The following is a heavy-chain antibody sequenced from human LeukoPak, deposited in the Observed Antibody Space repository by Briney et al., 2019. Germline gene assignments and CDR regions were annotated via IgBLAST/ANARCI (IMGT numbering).Heavy chain of an antibody. CDR3: ARVSCGYNCHYAMDV. Sequence: GASVKVSCKASGYTFASYGISWLRQAPGQGLEWVGWVSAHSGNTKYAEGVQGRASMTADTSTSTAYMELRSLRSDDTALYYCARVSCGYNCHYAMDVWGQGTTVTVSS. J-gene: IGHJ6*02. V-gene: IGHV1-18*01. D-gene: IGHD5-18*01. CDR1: GYTFASYG. CDR2: VSAHSGNT.